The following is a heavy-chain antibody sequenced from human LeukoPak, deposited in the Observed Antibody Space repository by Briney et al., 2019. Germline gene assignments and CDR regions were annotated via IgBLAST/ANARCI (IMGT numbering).Heavy chain of an antibody. CDR3: ATDGQSSGWYGFDY. J-gene: IGHJ4*02. Sequence: PGGSLRLSCAASGFKFSTYSMNWVRQAPGKGLEWVASITSPVGHIYYADSLKGRITISRDNAESSLYLQMNSRRAEDTAVYYCATDGQSSGWYGFDYWGQGTLVTVSS. D-gene: IGHD6-19*01. CDR2: ITSPVGHI. CDR1: GFKFSTYS. V-gene: IGHV3-21*01.